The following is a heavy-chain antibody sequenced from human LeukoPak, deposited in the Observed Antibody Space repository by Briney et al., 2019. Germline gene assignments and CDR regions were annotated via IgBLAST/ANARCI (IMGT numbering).Heavy chain of an antibody. D-gene: IGHD5-12*01. CDR1: GGTFSSYT. CDR2: IIPILGIT. V-gene: IGHV1-69*02. CDR3: ARALGYDPPAY. J-gene: IGHJ4*02. Sequence: SVKVSCKASGGTFSSYTISWVRQAPGQGLEWMGRIIPILGITNYAQKFQGRVTITADKSTSTAYMELSSLRSEDTAVYYCARALGYDPPAYWGQGTLVTVSS.